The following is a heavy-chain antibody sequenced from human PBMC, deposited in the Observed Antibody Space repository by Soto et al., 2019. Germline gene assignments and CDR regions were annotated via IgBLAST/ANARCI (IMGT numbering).Heavy chain of an antibody. CDR3: AAVCQTGYSSGWYTSFDY. D-gene: IGHD6-19*01. J-gene: IGHJ4*02. Sequence: RGESLKISCKGSGYSFTSYWIGWVRQMPGKGLEWMGIIYPGDSDTRYSPSFQGQVTISADKSISTAYLQWNSLKASDTAMYYCAAVCQTGYSSGWYTSFDYWGQGTLVTVSS. CDR1: GYSFTSYW. V-gene: IGHV5-51*01. CDR2: IYPGDSDT.